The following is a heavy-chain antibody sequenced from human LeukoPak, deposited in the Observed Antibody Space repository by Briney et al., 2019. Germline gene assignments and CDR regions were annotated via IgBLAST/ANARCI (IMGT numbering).Heavy chain of an antibody. J-gene: IGHJ5*02. V-gene: IGHV3-21*06. D-gene: IGHD1-26*01. CDR1: GFTFSSYS. CDR2: ISSSSTYI. Sequence: GGSLRLSCAASGFTFSSYSMNWVRQAPGKGLEWVSYISSSSTYIDYADSVKGRFTISRDNAKNSLYLRMNSLRAEDTAVYYCAKWEVLGWFDPWGQGTLVTVSS. CDR3: AKWEVLGWFDP.